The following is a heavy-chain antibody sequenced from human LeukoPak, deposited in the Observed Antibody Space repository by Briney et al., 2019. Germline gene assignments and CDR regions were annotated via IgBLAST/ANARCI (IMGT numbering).Heavy chain of an antibody. CDR3: ARDDRPPDYHYGMDV. Sequence: GRSLRLSCAASGFTFSSYWMHWVRQAPGKGLVWVSRINSDGSSTSYADSVKGRFTISRDNAKNTLYLQMSSLRAEDTAVYYCARDDRPPDYHYGMDVWGQGTTVTVSS. CDR2: INSDGSST. V-gene: IGHV3-74*01. CDR1: GFTFSSYW. J-gene: IGHJ6*02.